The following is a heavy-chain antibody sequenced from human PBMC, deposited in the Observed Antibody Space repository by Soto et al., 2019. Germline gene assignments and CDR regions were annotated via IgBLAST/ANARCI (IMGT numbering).Heavy chain of an antibody. CDR2: IMPLYGSA. Sequence: SVKVSCKASGGTFSNRAISWVRQAPGQGLEWMGGIMPLYGSANYAQKFQGRVTITADTSTNTAYMELTSLTSEDTAVYYCARGDDFDYYYTMDVWGQGTTVTVSS. J-gene: IGHJ6*02. D-gene: IGHD3-16*01. V-gene: IGHV1-69*06. CDR3: ARGDDFDYYYTMDV. CDR1: GGTFSNRA.